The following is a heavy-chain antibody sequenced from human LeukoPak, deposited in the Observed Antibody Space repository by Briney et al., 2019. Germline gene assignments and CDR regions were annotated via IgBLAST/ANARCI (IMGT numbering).Heavy chain of an antibody. J-gene: IGHJ6*04. Sequence: SETLSLTCAVYGGSFSGYYWSWIRQPPGKGLEWIGEINHSGSTNSNPSLKSRVTISVDTSKNQFSLKLSSVTAADTAVYYCARNRIVVVVAATRYYYYGMDVWGKGTTVTVSS. CDR1: GGSFSGYY. CDR2: INHSGST. CDR3: ARNRIVVVVAATRYYYYGMDV. D-gene: IGHD2-15*01. V-gene: IGHV4-34*01.